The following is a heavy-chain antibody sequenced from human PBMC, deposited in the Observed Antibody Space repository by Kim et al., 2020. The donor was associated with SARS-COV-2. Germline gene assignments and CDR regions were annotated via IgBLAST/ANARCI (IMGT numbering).Heavy chain of an antibody. J-gene: IGHJ6*02. CDR3: ARHHTYYYDGTGYYDLCYYYYGMDV. CDR2: IYFSGST. Sequence: SETLSLTCTVSGGSISSSSHYWGWIRQPPGKGLEWIGSIYFSGSTYYNPSLKSRVTISVDTSKNQFSLKLSSVTAADTAVYYCARHHTYYYDGTGYYDLCYYYYGMDVWGQGTTVTVSS. D-gene: IGHD3-22*01. V-gene: IGHV4-39*01. CDR1: GGSISSSSHY.